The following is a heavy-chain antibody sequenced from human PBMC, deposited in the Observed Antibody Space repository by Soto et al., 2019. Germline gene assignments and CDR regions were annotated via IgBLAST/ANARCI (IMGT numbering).Heavy chain of an antibody. CDR2: INGDESRT. V-gene: IGHV3-74*01. J-gene: IGHJ6*03. CDR1: GFTFSSYW. D-gene: IGHD3-10*01. CDR3: ARGASGRYSTDV. Sequence: EVQLVESGGGLVQPGGSLRLSCAASGFTFSSYWLHWVRQAPGKGLVWVSRINGDESRTNYADSVRGRFTISRDNAKNTLYLEMSSLRAEDTAVYYCARGASGRYSTDVWGKGTTVTVSS.